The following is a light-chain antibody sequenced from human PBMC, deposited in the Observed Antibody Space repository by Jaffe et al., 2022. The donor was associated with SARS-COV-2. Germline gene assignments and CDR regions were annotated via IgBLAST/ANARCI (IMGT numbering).Light chain of an antibody. CDR2: DNN. CDR3: GTWDSSLSGGGV. J-gene: IGLJ2*01. CDR1: ISNIGNNF. Sequence: QSVLTQPPSVSAAPGQKVTISCSGSISNIGNNFVSWYQQLPGAAPQLLIYDNNKRPSGIPDRFSGSKSGTSATLDITGLQTGDEADYFCGTWDSSLSGGGVFGGGTKLTVL. V-gene: IGLV1-51*01.